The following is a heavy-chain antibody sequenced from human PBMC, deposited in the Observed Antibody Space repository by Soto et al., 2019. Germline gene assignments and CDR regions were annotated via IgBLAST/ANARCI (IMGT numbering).Heavy chain of an antibody. CDR1: GYDFSSYG. V-gene: IGHV1-18*04. D-gene: IGHD1-7*01. Sequence: QVQLVQSGAEVKKPGASVKVSCKASGYDFSSYGISWVRQAPGQGLEWMGWISASTGNRDYAQQFQGRVTMTSDTSRTTAYMELRSLRSDDTALYYCVSDPQRTYYWGQGTLV. CDR3: VSDPQRTYY. CDR2: ISASTGNR. J-gene: IGHJ4*02.